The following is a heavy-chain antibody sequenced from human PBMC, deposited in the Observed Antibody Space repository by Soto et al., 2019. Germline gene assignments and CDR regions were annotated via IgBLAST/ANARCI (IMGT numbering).Heavy chain of an antibody. CDR2: ISAYNGNT. V-gene: IGHV1-18*01. CDR1: GYTFTSYG. CDR3: AMEKGCSGGSCLGY. J-gene: IGHJ4*02. Sequence: QVQLVQSGAEVKKPGASVKVSCKASGYTFTSYGISWVRQAPGQGLEWMGWISAYNGNTNYAQKLQGRVTMTTDTSTSTAYRELRSLRSDDTAVYYWAMEKGCSGGSCLGYWGQGTLVTVSS. D-gene: IGHD2-15*01.